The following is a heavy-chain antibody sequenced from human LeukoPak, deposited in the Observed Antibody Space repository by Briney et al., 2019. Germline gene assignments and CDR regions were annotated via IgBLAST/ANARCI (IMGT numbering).Heavy chain of an antibody. D-gene: IGHD7-27*01. CDR2: IYYSGST. CDR3: ARPMGNDGGYFDY. J-gene: IGHJ4*02. CDR1: GRSISSSSYY. Sequence: SETLSLTCTVSGRSISSSSYYWAWIRQPPGKGLEWIGSIYYSGSTYYNPSLKSRVTISVDTSKNQFSLKLSSVTAADTAVYYCARPMGNDGGYFDYWGQGTLVTVSS. V-gene: IGHV4-39*01.